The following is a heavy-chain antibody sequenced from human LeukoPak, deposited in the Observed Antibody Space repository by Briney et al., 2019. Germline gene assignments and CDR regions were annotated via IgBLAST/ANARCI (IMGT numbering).Heavy chain of an antibody. V-gene: IGHV3-23*01. D-gene: IGHD1-14*01. J-gene: IGHJ6*02. CDR3: VRRAAVRGMDF. Sequence: GGSLRLSCTASGFIFDTHTLTWVRQAPGKGLEWVASISGSGDSTNYGDSVKGRFTISGDNFKRTVHLEMSNLRADDTAMYYCVRRAAVRGMDFWGLGATVIVSS. CDR1: GFIFDTHT. CDR2: ISGSGDST.